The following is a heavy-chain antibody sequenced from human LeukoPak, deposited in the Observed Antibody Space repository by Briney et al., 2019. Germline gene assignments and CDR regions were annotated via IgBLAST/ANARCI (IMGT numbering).Heavy chain of an antibody. V-gene: IGHV3-30*01. Sequence: GRSLRLSCAASGFTFSSYAMHWVRQAPGKGLEWVAVISYDGSNKYYADSVKGRFTISRDNSKNTLYLQMNSLRAEDTAVYYCARDKCMLHNYFDYWGQGTLVTVSS. CDR3: ARDKCMLHNYFDY. D-gene: IGHD2-8*01. J-gene: IGHJ4*02. CDR1: GFTFSSYA. CDR2: ISYDGSNK.